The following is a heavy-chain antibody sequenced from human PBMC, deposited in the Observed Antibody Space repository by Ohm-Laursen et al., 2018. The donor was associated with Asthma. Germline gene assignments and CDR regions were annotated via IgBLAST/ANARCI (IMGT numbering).Heavy chain of an antibody. D-gene: IGHD5-12*01. CDR3: ARDLSEYSGYDLGY. J-gene: IGHJ4*02. CDR1: GFTFSSYW. Sequence: LRLSCAASGFTFSSYWMHWVRQAPGKGLVWVSRINSDGSSTSYADSVKGRFTISRDNAKNTLYLQMNSLRAEDAAVYYCARDLSEYSGYDLGYWGQGTLVTVSS. CDR2: INSDGSST. V-gene: IGHV3-74*01.